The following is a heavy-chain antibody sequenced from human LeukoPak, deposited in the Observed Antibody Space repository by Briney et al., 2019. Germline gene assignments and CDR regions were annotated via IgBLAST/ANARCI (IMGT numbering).Heavy chain of an antibody. J-gene: IGHJ4*02. V-gene: IGHV3-72*01. CDR2: TRNKANSYTT. Sequence: PGGSLRRSGAASGFTFRDHDMDWVRQAPGKWLEWVGRTRNKANSYTTEYAASVKGRFTISRDDSKNSLYLQMNSLKTEDTAVYYCARVLGYSGYDLAYWGQGTLVTVSS. D-gene: IGHD5-12*01. CDR1: GFTFRDHD. CDR3: ARVLGYSGYDLAY.